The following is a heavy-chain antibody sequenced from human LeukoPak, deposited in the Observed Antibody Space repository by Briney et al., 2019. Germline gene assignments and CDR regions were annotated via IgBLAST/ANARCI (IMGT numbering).Heavy chain of an antibody. CDR1: GYSFTNYW. CDR3: ARPRSGNYVFFDY. Sequence: GESLKISCKDSGYSFTNYWIGWVRQMPGKGLEWMGIIYPGDSETRYSPSFQGQVTISADKSINTAYLQWSSLKASDTAMYYCARPRSGNYVFFDYWGQGTLVTVSS. V-gene: IGHV5-51*01. J-gene: IGHJ4*02. D-gene: IGHD3-10*01. CDR2: IYPGDSET.